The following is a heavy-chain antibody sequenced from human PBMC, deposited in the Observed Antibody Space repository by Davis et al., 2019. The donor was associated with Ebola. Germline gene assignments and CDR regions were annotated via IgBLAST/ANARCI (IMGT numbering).Heavy chain of an antibody. V-gene: IGHV6-1*01. CDR2: TYYKSKWYN. CDR3: ARGWLRTGLDY. D-gene: IGHD5-12*01. Sequence: HSQTLSLTCAISGDSVSTAGWNWIRQSPSRGLEWLGRTYYKSKWYNDYAASVKSRITINPDTSKNQFTLQLTSVTPEDTAVYYCARGWLRTGLDYWGQGTLVTVSS. J-gene: IGHJ4*02. CDR1: GDSVSTAG.